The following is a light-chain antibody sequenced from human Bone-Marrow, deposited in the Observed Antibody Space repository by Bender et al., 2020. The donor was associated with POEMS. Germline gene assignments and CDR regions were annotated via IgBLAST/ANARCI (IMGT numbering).Light chain of an antibody. V-gene: IGLV3-21*02. CDR1: NIETKS. CDR3: QVWDSESDPVV. J-gene: IGLJ2*01. Sequence: SYVLTQPPSVSVAPGQTASITCGGINIETKSVHWYQRKPGQAPVLVVYDDSDRPFGIPERFSGSNSGNTATLTISGVEAGDEADYYCQVWDSESDPVVFGVGTKLTVL. CDR2: DDS.